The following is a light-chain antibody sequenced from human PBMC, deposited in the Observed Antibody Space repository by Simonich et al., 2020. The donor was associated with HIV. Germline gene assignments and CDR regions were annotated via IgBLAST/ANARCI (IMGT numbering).Light chain of an antibody. CDR3: CSYAGSSTWV. V-gene: IGLV2-23*02. J-gene: IGLJ3*02. Sequence: QSALTQPASVSGSPGQSITISCTGTSSDVGGYNFVSWYQQPPGDAPKLLIYGVKQRPSGVSNRFSGSKSGNTASLTISGLQAEDEADYYCCSYAGSSTWVFGGGTKLTVL. CDR2: GVK. CDR1: SSDVGGYNF.